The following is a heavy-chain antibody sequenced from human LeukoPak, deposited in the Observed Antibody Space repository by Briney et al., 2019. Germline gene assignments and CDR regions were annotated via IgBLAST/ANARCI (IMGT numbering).Heavy chain of an antibody. V-gene: IGHV5-51*01. CDR3: ARPGPGYPQRPGFGYFDL. D-gene: IGHD5-12*01. J-gene: IGHJ2*01. Sequence: GESLKISCKGSGYSFTSYWIGWVRQMPGKGLEWVGIIYPGDSDTRYSPSFQGQVTISADKSISTAYLQWSSLKASDTAMYYCARPGPGYPQRPGFGYFDLWGRGTLVTVSS. CDR1: GYSFTSYW. CDR2: IYPGDSDT.